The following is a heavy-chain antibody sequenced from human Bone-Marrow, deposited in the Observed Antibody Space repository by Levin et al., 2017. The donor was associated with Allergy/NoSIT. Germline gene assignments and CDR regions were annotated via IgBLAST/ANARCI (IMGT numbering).Heavy chain of an antibody. J-gene: IGHJ5*02. D-gene: IGHD2-21*01. Sequence: SQTLSLTCNVSGGSIRNGDFYWTWIRQSPGKGLEWIGCIYYSGTTYYNPSLKSRVTISVDRSKNQFSLKVSSVTAADTAMYYCARNTGAYFTPTNWFDPWGPGILVTVSS. CDR1: GGSIRNGDFY. CDR3: ARNTGAYFTPTNWFDP. V-gene: IGHV4-30-4*01. CDR2: IYYSGTT.